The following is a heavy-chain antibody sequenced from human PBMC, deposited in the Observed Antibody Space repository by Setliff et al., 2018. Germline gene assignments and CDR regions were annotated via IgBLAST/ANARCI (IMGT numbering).Heavy chain of an antibody. Sequence: LRLSCAAPGFTFSSYSMNWVRQAPGKGLEWVSYISSSSSTIYYADSVKGRFTISRDNAKNSLYLQMNSLRAEDTAVYYCARDRGSGSYFLRYFDYWGQGTLVTVSS. D-gene: IGHD1-26*01. J-gene: IGHJ4*02. CDR1: GFTFSSYS. CDR3: ARDRGSGSYFLRYFDY. CDR2: ISSSSSTI. V-gene: IGHV3-48*01.